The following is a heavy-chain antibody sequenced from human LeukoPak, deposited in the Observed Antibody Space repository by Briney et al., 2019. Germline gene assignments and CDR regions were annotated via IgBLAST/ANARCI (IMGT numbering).Heavy chain of an antibody. D-gene: IGHD3-10*01. CDR1: AGSISSSNYY. CDR3: ARGRPDGSGSYYKFDP. CDR2: IYYSGRT. Sequence: SETLSLTCSVSAGSISSSNYYWGWIRQPPGKRLEWIGSIYYSGRTYYNPSLKSRVTIPVDTSKKQFSLKLSSVTAADTAVYYCARGRPDGSGSYYKFDPWGQGTLVTVSS. V-gene: IGHV4-39*01. J-gene: IGHJ5*02.